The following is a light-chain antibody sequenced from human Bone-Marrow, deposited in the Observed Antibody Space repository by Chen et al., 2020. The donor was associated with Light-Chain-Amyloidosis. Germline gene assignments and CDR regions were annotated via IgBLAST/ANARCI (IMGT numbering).Light chain of an antibody. J-gene: IGLJ2*01. CDR2: DVS. CDR1: SSDVGGYNY. Sequence: SALTQPASVSGSPGQSITISCTGTSSDVGGYNYVSWYQQHPGKAPKLMIYDVSNRPSGVPNRFAGSKTSNTVSLTISGAQAEDDADYYGSSYTSSSTVVFGGGTKLTVL. CDR3: SSYTSSSTVV. V-gene: IGLV2-14*03.